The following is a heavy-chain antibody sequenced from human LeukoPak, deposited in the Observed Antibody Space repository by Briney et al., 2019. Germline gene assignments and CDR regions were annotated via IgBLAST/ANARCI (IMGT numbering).Heavy chain of an antibody. D-gene: IGHD3-3*01. CDR3: ARQLYDFWSGYYQPRHFDY. V-gene: IGHV4-39*01. CDR2: IYYSGST. Sequence: SETLSLTCTVSGGSISSSSNYWGWIRQPPGKGLEWIVSIYYSGSTYYNPSLKSRVTISVGKAKNQFSLKVTSVTTADTAMYYCARQLYDFWSGYYQPRHFDYWGQGTLVTVSS. CDR1: GGSISSSSNY. J-gene: IGHJ4*02.